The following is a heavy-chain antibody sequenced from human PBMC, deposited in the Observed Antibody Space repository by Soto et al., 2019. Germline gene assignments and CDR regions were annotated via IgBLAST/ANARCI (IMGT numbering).Heavy chain of an antibody. J-gene: IGHJ5*02. CDR1: GYTFTGYY. D-gene: IGHD3-22*01. CDR2: INPNSGGT. CDR3: TRSRIVVVITTLESSEFGGEWFDP. V-gene: IGHV1-2*02. Sequence: QVQLVQSGAEVKKPGASVKVSCKASGYTFTGYYMHWVRQAPGQGLEWMGWINPNSGGTNYAQKFQGRVTMTRDTSISTAYMELSRLGSDDPAVYYFTRSRIVVVITTLESSEFGGEWFDPWGQGTLVTVSS.